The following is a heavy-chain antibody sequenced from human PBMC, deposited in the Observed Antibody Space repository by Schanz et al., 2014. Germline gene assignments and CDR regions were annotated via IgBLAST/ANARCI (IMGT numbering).Heavy chain of an antibody. CDR3: ARDVPINDY. J-gene: IGHJ4*02. V-gene: IGHV1-3*04. D-gene: IGHD2-2*01. CDR2: IHTGSGNT. Sequence: QVQLVQSGAEVKKPGASVKVSCQASGYTFAGHAVHWVRQAPGQGPEWVGWIHTGSGNTKYAQSLQGRVTVTRDTSTSTSYMELRSLTSDDTAVYYCARDVPINDYWGQGTPVTVSS. CDR1: GYTFAGHA.